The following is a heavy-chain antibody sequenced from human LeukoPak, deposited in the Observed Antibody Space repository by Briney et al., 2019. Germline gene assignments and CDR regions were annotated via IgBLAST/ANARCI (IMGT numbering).Heavy chain of an antibody. Sequence: SETLSLTCAVYGGSFRGYYWSWIRQPPGKGLEWIGEINHSGSTNYNPSLKSRVTISVDTSKNQFSLRLSSVTAADTAVYYCARPIVDWELLGRAFDIWGQGTMVTVSS. CDR1: GGSFRGYY. J-gene: IGHJ3*02. V-gene: IGHV4-34*01. D-gene: IGHD1-26*01. CDR3: ARPIVDWELLGRAFDI. CDR2: INHSGST.